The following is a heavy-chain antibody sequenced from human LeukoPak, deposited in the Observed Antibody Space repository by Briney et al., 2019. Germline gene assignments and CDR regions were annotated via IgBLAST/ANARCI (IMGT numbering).Heavy chain of an antibody. CDR2: ISGSGGST. CDR3: AKDRRMGLQFIAVAGYYFDY. CDR1: GFTFHNNG. V-gene: IGHV3-23*01. D-gene: IGHD6-19*01. Sequence: GGSLRLSCAASGFTFHNNGMSWVRQAPGKGLEWVSAISGSGGSTYYADSVKGRFTISRDNSKNTLYLQMNSLRAEDTAVYYCAKDRRMGLQFIAVAGYYFDYWGQGTLVTVSS. J-gene: IGHJ4*02.